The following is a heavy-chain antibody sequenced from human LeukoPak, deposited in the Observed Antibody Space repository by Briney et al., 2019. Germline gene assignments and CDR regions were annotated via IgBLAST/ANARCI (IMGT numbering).Heavy chain of an antibody. Sequence: GGSLRLSCAASGFTFSSYWMYWVRQAPGKGLVWVSRINSDGSTTSYADSVKGRFTISRDNAKNTLYLQMNSLRAEDTAVYYCARVGTMSNSYYYYGMDVWGQGTTVTVSS. D-gene: IGHD3-10*02. CDR3: ARVGTMSNSYYYYGMDV. V-gene: IGHV3-74*01. CDR1: GFTFSSYW. J-gene: IGHJ6*02. CDR2: INSDGSTT.